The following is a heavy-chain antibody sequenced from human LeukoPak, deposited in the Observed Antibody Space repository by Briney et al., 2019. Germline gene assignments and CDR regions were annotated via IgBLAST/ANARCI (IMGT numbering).Heavy chain of an antibody. D-gene: IGHD4-17*01. CDR1: GFTFSSYE. J-gene: IGHJ6*02. V-gene: IGHV3-48*03. Sequence: GGSLRLSCAASGFTFSSYEMNWVRQAPGKGLEWVSYISSSGSTIYCADSVKGRFTISRDNAKKSLFLQMNSLRAEDTAVYYCARSVYDYGDYIRYYYYGMDVWGQGTTVTVSS. CDR2: ISSSGSTI. CDR3: ARSVYDYGDYIRYYYYGMDV.